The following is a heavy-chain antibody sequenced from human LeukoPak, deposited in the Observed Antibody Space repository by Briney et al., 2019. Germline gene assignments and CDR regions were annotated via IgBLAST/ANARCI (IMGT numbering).Heavy chain of an antibody. J-gene: IGHJ4*02. Sequence: GGSLRLSCAASVFTFNNYWMSWVRQAPGKGLEWVANIKQDGSEKYYVDSVKGRFTISRDNAKNSLYLQMNSLRAEDTAVYYCAGGKSEYVYWGQGSLVTVS. CDR1: VFTFNNYW. D-gene: IGHD2/OR15-2a*01. CDR2: IKQDGSEK. CDR3: AGGKSEYVY. V-gene: IGHV3-7*01.